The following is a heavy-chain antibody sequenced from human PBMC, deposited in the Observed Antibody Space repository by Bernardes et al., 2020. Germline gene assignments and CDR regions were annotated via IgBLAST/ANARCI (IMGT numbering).Heavy chain of an antibody. D-gene: IGHD1-26*01. Sequence: ASVKVSCKASGYTFTTYAVHWVRQAPGQRLEWMGWMNAGNGNTKYSQKFQARVTLTRDTSASTAYMELGSLRSEDTAVYYCARSPRPSGSYHYWGQGTLVTVSS. CDR2: MNAGNGNT. CDR1: GYTFTTYA. V-gene: IGHV1-3*01. J-gene: IGHJ4*02. CDR3: ARSPRPSGSYHY.